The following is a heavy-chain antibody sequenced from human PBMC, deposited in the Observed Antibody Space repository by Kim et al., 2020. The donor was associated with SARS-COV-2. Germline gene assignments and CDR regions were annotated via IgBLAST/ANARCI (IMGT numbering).Heavy chain of an antibody. D-gene: IGHD6-19*01. CDR3: AKDGRGQWLVHYYYGMDV. V-gene: IGHV3-23*01. J-gene: IGHJ6*02. CDR1: GFTFSSYA. Sequence: GGSLRLSCAASGFTFSSYAMSWVRQAPGKGLEWVSAISGSGGSTYYADSVKGRFTISRDNSKNTLYLQMNSLRAEDTAVYYCAKDGRGQWLVHYYYGMDVWGQGTTVTVSS. CDR2: ISGSGGST.